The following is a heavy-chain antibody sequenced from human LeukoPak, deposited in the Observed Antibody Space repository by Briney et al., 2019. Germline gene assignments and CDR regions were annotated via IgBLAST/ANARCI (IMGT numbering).Heavy chain of an antibody. V-gene: IGHV4-61*02. CDR1: GGSISSGSYY. D-gene: IGHD7-27*01. CDR2: IYTSGST. CDR3: ARDSTTGEDAFDI. Sequence: SETLSLTCTVSGGSISSGSYYWSWIRQPAGKGLEWIGRIYTSGSTNYNPSLKSRVTISVDTSKNQFSLKLSSVTAADTAVYYCARDSTTGEDAFDIWGQGTMVTVSS. J-gene: IGHJ3*02.